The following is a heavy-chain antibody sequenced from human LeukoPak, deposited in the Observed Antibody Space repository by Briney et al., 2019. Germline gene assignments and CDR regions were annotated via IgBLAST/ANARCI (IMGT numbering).Heavy chain of an antibody. Sequence: SETLSLTCTVSGGSISSSNWWSWVRQPPGKGLEWIGEIYHSGSTNYNPSLKSRVTISVDKSKNQFSLKLSSVTAADTAVYYCARVIEYSYGYNWFDPWGQGTLVTVSS. V-gene: IGHV4-4*02. D-gene: IGHD5-18*01. CDR3: ARVIEYSYGYNWFDP. J-gene: IGHJ5*02. CDR2: IYHSGST. CDR1: GGSISSSNW.